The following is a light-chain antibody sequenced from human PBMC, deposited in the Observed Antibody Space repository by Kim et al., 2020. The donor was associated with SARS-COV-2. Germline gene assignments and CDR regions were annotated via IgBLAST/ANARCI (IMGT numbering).Light chain of an antibody. CDR1: QTVISNY. Sequence: SPGGRATLSCRTSQTVISNYFAWYQQKPGQAPRLVIYGASSRATGIPDRFSGSGSGTDFTLTISRLEPEEFAVYYCQQYGSPSLTFVGGTKVDI. CDR2: GAS. V-gene: IGKV3-20*01. CDR3: QQYGSPSLT. J-gene: IGKJ4*01.